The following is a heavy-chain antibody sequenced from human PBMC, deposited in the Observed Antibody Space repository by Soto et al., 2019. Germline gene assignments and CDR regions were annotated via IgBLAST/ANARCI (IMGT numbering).Heavy chain of an antibody. J-gene: IGHJ4*02. CDR2: ISGSGGST. V-gene: IGHV3-23*01. CDR1: GFTFSSYA. CDR3: AKEGRWIQLWFDY. Sequence: EVQLLESGGGLVQPGGSLRLSCAASGFTFSSYAMSWVRQAPGKVLEWVSAISGSGGSTYYADSVKGRFTISRDNSKNTLYLQMNSLRAEDTAGYYCAKEGRWIQLWFDYWGQGTLVTVSS. D-gene: IGHD5-18*01.